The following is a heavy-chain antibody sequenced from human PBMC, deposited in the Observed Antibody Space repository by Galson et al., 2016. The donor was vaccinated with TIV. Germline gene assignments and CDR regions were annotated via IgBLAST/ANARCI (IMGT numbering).Heavy chain of an antibody. J-gene: IGHJ4*02. CDR2: IDSSVGSA. CDR3: ARRFYFDY. V-gene: IGHV1-46*01. Sequence: SVKVSCKASGYTLSTYYMHWLRQAPGQGLEWMGIIDSSVGSATYSQKFQGRVTMTSDTSTSTVYMELTSLKSEDTAVYYCARRFYFDYWGQGTLVTVSS. CDR1: GYTLSTYY.